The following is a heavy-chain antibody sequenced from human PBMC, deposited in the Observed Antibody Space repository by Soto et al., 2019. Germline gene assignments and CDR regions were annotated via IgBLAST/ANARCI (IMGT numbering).Heavy chain of an antibody. CDR1: GGTFSSYA. CDR3: ARDKRGGIAAAGTRSSYYGMDV. J-gene: IGHJ6*02. D-gene: IGHD6-13*01. Sequence: ASVKVSCKASGGTFSSYAISWVRQAPGQGLEWMGGIIPIFGTANYAQKFQGRVTITADESTSTAYMELSSLRSEDTAVYYCARDKRGGIAAAGTRSSYYGMDVWGQGTTVTVS. CDR2: IIPIFGTA. V-gene: IGHV1-69*13.